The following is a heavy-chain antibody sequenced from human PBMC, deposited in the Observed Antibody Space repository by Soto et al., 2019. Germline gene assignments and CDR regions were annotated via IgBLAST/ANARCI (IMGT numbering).Heavy chain of an antibody. D-gene: IGHD3-16*01. J-gene: IGHJ4*02. CDR1: GYTFTSYD. CDR3: ARAPMITFGGAYFFDY. Sequence: QVQLVQSGAEVKKPGASVKVSCKASGYTFTSYDINWVRQATGQGLEWMGWMNPNSGNTGYAQKFQGRVTMTRNTSISTAYMELGSLRSEDTAVYYCARAPMITFGGAYFFDYWGQGTLVTVSS. V-gene: IGHV1-8*01. CDR2: MNPNSGNT.